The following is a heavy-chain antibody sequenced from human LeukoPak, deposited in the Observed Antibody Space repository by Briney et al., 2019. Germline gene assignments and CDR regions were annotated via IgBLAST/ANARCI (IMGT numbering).Heavy chain of an antibody. D-gene: IGHD2-2*01. CDR1: GGSISSYY. CDR3: ARGSIVVVPAAIRHYYYYYMDV. J-gene: IGHJ6*03. Sequence: PPETLSLTCTVSGGSISSYYWSWIRQPAGTALEWIGRIYTSGTITYNPSLKSRVTMSVDTSKNQFSLKLSSVTAADTAVYYCARGSIVVVPAAIRHYYYYYMDVWGKGTTVTISS. CDR2: IYTSGTI. V-gene: IGHV4-4*07.